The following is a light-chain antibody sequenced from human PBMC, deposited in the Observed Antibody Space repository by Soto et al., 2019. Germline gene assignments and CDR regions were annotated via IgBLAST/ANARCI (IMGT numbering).Light chain of an antibody. CDR3: SSYNATTTLWV. CDR2: EVS. J-gene: IGLJ3*02. Sequence: QSALTQPASVSGSPGQSITISCTGTSSDVGAYDYVSWYQQNPGKAPKLIISEVSDRPSGVSHRFSGSKSGNTASLTISGRQHADEAAYFCSSYNATTTLWVFGGGTKLTVL. CDR1: SSDVGAYDY. V-gene: IGLV2-14*01.